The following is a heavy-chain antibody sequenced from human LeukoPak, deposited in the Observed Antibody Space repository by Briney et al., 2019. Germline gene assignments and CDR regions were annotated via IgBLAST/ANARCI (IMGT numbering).Heavy chain of an antibody. D-gene: IGHD6-13*01. CDR2: IYYSGST. J-gene: IGHJ4*02. CDR3: ARHGYSSSWSELDY. CDR1: GGSISSSSYY. V-gene: IGHV4-39*01. Sequence: SETLSLTCTVSGGSISSSSYYWGWIRQPPGKGLEWIGSIYYSGSTYYNPSLKSRVTISVDTSKNQFSLKLSSVTAADTAVYYCARHGYSSSWSELDYWGQGTLVTVSS.